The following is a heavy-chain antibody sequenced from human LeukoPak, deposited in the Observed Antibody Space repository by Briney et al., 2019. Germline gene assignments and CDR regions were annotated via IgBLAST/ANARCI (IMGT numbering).Heavy chain of an antibody. CDR1: GFTFSSYA. CDR3: ARGQVAPWGVVPAATYYYYYGMDV. V-gene: IGHV3-23*01. CDR2: ISGSGGST. J-gene: IGHJ6*02. Sequence: GGSLRLSCAASGFTFSSYAMSWVRQAPGKGLEWVSAISGSGGSTYYADSVKGRFTISRDNSKNTLYLQMNSLRSEDTAVYYCARGQVAPWGVVPAATYYYYYGMDVWGQGTTVTVSS. D-gene: IGHD2-2*01.